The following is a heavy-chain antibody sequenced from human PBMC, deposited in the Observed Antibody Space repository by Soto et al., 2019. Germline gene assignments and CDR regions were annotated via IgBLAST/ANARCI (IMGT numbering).Heavy chain of an antibody. D-gene: IGHD3-9*01. V-gene: IGHV3-23*01. CDR2: ISGSGGST. J-gene: IGHJ4*02. CDR1: GFTFSSYA. Sequence: GGSLRLSCVASGFTFSSYAMSWVRQAPGKGLEWVSAISGSGGSTYYADSVKGRFTISRDNSKNTLYLQMNSLRAEDTAVYYCAKDHPDILTGYYNVIGIDYWGQGTLVTVSS. CDR3: AKDHPDILTGYYNVIGIDY.